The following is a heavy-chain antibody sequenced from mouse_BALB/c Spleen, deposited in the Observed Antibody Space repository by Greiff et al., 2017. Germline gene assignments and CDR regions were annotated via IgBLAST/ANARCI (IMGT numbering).Heavy chain of an antibody. CDR3: ARRYYRYDEPFAY. J-gene: IGHJ3*01. CDR1: GYSFTGYN. V-gene: IGHV1S135*01. CDR2: IDPYNGGT. D-gene: IGHD2-14*01. Sequence: VQLQQSGPELEKPGASVKISCKASGYSFTGYNMNWVKQRNGKSLEWIGYIDPYNGGTSYNQKFKGKATLTVDKSSSTAYMHLNSLTSEDSAVYYCARRYYRYDEPFAYWGQGTLVTVSA.